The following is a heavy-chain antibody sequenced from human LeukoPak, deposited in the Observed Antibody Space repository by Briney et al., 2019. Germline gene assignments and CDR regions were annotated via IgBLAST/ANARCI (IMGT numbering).Heavy chain of an antibody. CDR1: GFTLSSYG. CDR2: IRYNGNNK. J-gene: IGHJ4*02. D-gene: IGHD6-6*01. Sequence: GGSLRLSCAASGFTLSSYGMHWVRQAPGKGLEWVAFIRYNGNNKYYADSVKGRFTISRDTSKNTLYLQMYSLRSEDTAVYYCAKGQQLVRLDYWGQGTLVTVSS. CDR3: AKGQQLVRLDY. V-gene: IGHV3-30*02.